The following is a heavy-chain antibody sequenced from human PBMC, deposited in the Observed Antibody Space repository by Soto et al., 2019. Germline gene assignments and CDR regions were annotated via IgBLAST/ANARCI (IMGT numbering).Heavy chain of an antibody. J-gene: IGHJ6*02. Sequence: PSETLSLTCAVYGGSFSGYYWSWIRQPPGKGLEWIGEINHGGNTNYNPSLKSRVTISVDTSKNQFSLKLSSVTAADTAVYYCARVLAAAGQYYYYYYYGMDVWGQGTTVTVSS. CDR2: INHGGNT. CDR1: GGSFSGYY. D-gene: IGHD6-13*01. V-gene: IGHV4-34*01. CDR3: ARVLAAAGQYYYYYYYGMDV.